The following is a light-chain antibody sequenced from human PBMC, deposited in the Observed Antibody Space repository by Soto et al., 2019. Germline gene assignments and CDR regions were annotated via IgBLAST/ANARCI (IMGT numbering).Light chain of an antibody. CDR2: DNS. V-gene: IGLV1-51*01. CDR3: ATWDTSLNVVV. CDR1: YSNIGSNF. J-gene: IGLJ2*01. Sequence: QSVLTQSSSVSAAAGQKVTISCSGSYSNIGSNFVSWYQHFPGSAPKLLIYDNSQRPSGIPDRFSGSKSGSSATLGITGLQTGDGADYYCATWDTSLNVVVFGGGTKLTVL.